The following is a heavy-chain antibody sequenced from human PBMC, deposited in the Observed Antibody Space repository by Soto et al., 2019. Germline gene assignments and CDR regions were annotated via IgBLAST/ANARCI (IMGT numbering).Heavy chain of an antibody. J-gene: IGHJ4*02. CDR1: GGSFSGYY. CDR2: INHSGST. V-gene: IGHV4-34*01. CDR3: ARGRHPYYYDSSGYYY. D-gene: IGHD3-22*01. Sequence: ASETLSLTCAVYGGSFSGYYWSWIRQPPGKGLEWIGEINHSGSTNDNPSLKSRVTISVDTSKNQFSLKLSSVTAADTAVYYCARGRHPYYYDSSGYYYWGQGTLVTVSS.